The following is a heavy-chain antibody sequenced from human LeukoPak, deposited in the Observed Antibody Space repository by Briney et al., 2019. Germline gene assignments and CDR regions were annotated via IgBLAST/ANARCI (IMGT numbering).Heavy chain of an antibody. CDR3: ARARGSGSEFYY. CDR2: ITTSSSYI. Sequence: PGGSLRLSCAASGFTFSRYSMNWVRQAPGKGLEWVSSITTSSSYIYYADSVKGRFTISRDNAKNSLYLQMNSLRAEDTAVYYCARARGSGSEFYYWGQGTLVTVSS. D-gene: IGHD3-10*01. J-gene: IGHJ4*02. V-gene: IGHV3-21*01. CDR1: GFTFSRYS.